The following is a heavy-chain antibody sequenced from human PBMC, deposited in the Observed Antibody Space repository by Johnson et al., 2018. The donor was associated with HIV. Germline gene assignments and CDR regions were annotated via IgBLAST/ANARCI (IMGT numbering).Heavy chain of an antibody. Sequence: VQLVESGGGLVQPGGSLRLSCAASGFTFSNAWMSWVRQAPGKGLEWVGRIKSKTDGETTDYAAPVKGRFTISRDDSKKPLYLQMNSLKTEDTAVYYCTTDPTSILWFREVGRDAFDIWGQGTMVTVSS. D-gene: IGHD3-10*01. CDR2: IKSKTDGETT. CDR1: GFTFSNAW. J-gene: IGHJ3*02. V-gene: IGHV3-15*01. CDR3: TTDPTSILWFREVGRDAFDI.